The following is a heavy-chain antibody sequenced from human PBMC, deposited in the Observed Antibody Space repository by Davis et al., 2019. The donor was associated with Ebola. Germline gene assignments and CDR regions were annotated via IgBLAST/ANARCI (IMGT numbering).Heavy chain of an antibody. Sequence: MPSETLSLTCTVSGASISSGGYYWGWTRQHPGKGLEWIGHIYTTGSTYYNPSLKSRVTISIDTSANQISLKLTSVIAADTAVYYCTRSGYYAGPPNSWGQGTLVTVSS. CDR1: GASISSGGYY. CDR3: TRSGYYAGPPNS. V-gene: IGHV4-31*03. J-gene: IGHJ4*02. D-gene: IGHD3-22*01. CDR2: IYTTGST.